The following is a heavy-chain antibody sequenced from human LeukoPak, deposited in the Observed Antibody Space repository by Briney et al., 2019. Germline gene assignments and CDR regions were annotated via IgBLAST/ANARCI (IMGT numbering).Heavy chain of an antibody. V-gene: IGHV4-39*01. CDR1: GGSISSSSYY. J-gene: IGHJ4*02. CDR2: IYYSGST. CDR3: ARRQYYGSGSSDY. D-gene: IGHD3-10*01. Sequence: SSVTLSLTCTVSGGSISSSSYYWGWIRQRPGKGLEWIGSIYYSGSTYYNPSLKSRVTISVDTSKNQFSLKLSSVTAADTAVYYCARRQYYGSGSSDYWGQGTLVTVSS.